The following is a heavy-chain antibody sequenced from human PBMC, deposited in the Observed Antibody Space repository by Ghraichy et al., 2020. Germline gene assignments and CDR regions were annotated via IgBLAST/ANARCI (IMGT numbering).Heavy chain of an antibody. J-gene: IGHJ4*02. V-gene: IGHV3-7*01. Sequence: GGSLRLSCAASGFTFSSYWMSWVRQAPGKGLEWVANIKQDGSEKYYVDSVKGRFTISRDNAKNSLYLQMNSLRAEDTAVYYCARDRLRYFDSGPDYWGQGTLVTVSS. CDR1: GFTFSSYW. CDR3: ARDRLRYFDSGPDY. D-gene: IGHD3-9*01. CDR2: IKQDGSEK.